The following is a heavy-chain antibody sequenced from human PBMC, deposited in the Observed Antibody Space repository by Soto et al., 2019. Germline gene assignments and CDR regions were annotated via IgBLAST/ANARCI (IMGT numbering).Heavy chain of an antibody. CDR1: GYTFTNYY. D-gene: IGHD5-12*01. J-gene: IGHJ4*02. Sequence: VASVKVSCKASGYTFTNYYISWVRQAPGHGLEWMGWINTYNGNTNYAQKLQGRVTMTTDTSTSTAYLELRSLRSDDTAVYYCARLLSAYDYGAFDFWGQGSLVTVSS. CDR3: ARLLSAYDYGAFDF. V-gene: IGHV1-18*01. CDR2: INTYNGNT.